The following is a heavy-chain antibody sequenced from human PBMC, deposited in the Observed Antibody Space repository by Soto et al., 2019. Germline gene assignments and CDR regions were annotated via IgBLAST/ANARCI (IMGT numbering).Heavy chain of an antibody. CDR2: IWYDXSNK. V-gene: IGHV3-33*01. J-gene: IGHJ3*02. Sequence: GXSLRLSCAASGFTFSGYGMHWVRQAPGKGMEWVEXIWYDXSNKYYGDSVXXRFTISRXXSKKQLYLQMNSLRVEDKAVYYCARGNKHDFDIWGKGTMVTV. CDR1: GFTFSGYG. CDR3: ARGNKHDFDI.